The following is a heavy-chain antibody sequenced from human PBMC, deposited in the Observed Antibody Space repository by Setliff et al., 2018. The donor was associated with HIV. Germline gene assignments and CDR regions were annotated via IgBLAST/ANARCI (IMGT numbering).Heavy chain of an antibody. Sequence: PGGSLRLSCAASGFTFSNYAMGWVRQGPGKGLEWVSTIGAAGYPTHYAESVKGRFTISKDNSQNALYLQMNSLTDEDTAVYYCAKVFAFGVDGYYYYYYMDVWGKGATVTVSS. V-gene: IGHV3-23*01. CDR3: AKVFAFGVDGYYYYYYMDV. J-gene: IGHJ6*03. D-gene: IGHD3-10*01. CDR2: IGAAGYPT. CDR1: GFTFSNYA.